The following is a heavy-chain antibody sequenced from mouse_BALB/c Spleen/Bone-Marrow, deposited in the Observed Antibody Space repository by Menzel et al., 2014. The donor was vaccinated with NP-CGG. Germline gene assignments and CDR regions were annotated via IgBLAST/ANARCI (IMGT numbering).Heavy chain of an antibody. CDR2: ISTYYGDA. V-gene: IGHV1S137*01. CDR1: GYTFTDYA. J-gene: IGHJ4*01. Sequence: QVQLQQSGAELVRPGVSVRISCKGSGYTFTDYAMHWVKQSHAKSLEWIGVISTYYGDASYNQKFKGKATMTVDKSSSTAYMELARLTSEDSAIYYCARDAMDYWGQGTSVTVSS. CDR3: ARDAMDY.